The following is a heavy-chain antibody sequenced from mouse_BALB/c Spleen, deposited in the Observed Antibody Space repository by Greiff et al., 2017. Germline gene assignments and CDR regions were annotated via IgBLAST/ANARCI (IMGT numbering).Heavy chain of an antibody. J-gene: IGHJ2*01. V-gene: IGHV1S81*02. CDR3: ARRTTMITTGFDY. D-gene: IGHD2-4*01. CDR2: INPSNGRT. Sequence: VQLQQPGAELVKPGASVKLSCKASGYTFTSYWMHWVKQRPGQGLEWIGEINPSNGRTNYNEKFKSKATLTVDKSSSTAYMQLSSLTSEDSAVYYYARRTTMITTGFDYWGQGTTLTVSS. CDR1: GYTFTSYW.